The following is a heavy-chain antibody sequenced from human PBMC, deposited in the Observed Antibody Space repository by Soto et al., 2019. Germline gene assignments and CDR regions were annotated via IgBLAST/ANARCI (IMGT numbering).Heavy chain of an antibody. D-gene: IGHD5-18*01. J-gene: IGHJ1*01. CDR3: ARDVRLGYSYGYQH. V-gene: IGHV1-3*01. Sequence: GASVKVSCKASGYTFANFAIHWVRQAPGHGLEWMGWVNPGNGHTKYSQNFQGRVTITRDTSANTAYMELSGLNSEDTAMYYCARDVRLGYSYGYQHWGQGTQVTVSS. CDR2: VNPGNGHT. CDR1: GYTFANFA.